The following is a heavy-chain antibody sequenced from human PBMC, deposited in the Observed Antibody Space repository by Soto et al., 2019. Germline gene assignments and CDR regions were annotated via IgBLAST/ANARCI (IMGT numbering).Heavy chain of an antibody. V-gene: IGHV3-15*07. CDR1: GFPFSNPG. Sequence: EVQLVESGGGLVKPGGSLRLSCAASGFPFSNPGMNWVRQAPGKGLEWAGRIKSKTNGGTTDYAAPVKGRFTISRDDSKNTLYLQMNSLKTEDTAVYYCTWGFCSGGSCYYYYGMDVWGQGTTVTVSS. J-gene: IGHJ6*02. D-gene: IGHD2-15*01. CDR2: IKSKTNGGTT. CDR3: TWGFCSGGSCYYYYGMDV.